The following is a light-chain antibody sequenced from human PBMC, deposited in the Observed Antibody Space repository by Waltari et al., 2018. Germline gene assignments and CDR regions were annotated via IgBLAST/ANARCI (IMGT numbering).Light chain of an antibody. CDR2: DVT. Sequence: QSALTQPASVSGSPGQSITISCTGTTSDLCDSNYVSLYQQPPGNAPKLMIYDVTNRPSGVSNRFSGSKSGNTASLTISGLQAEDEADYYCTSYRRGSALGVFGGGTSLTVL. V-gene: IGLV2-14*03. J-gene: IGLJ2*01. CDR1: TSDLCDSNY. CDR3: TSYRRGSALGV.